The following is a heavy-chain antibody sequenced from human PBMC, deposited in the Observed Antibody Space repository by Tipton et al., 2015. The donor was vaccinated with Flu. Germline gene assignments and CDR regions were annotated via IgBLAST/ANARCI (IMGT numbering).Heavy chain of an antibody. CDR2: IYYSGST. CDR1: GGSISSYY. V-gene: IGHV4-59*01. J-gene: IGHJ6*02. CDR3: AREEKPYGMDD. Sequence: TLSLTCTVSGGSISSYYWSWIRQPPGKGLEWIGYIYYSGSTNYNPSLKSRVTISVDTSKNQFSLKLSSVTAADTAVHYCAREEKPYGMDDWGQGTTDPVS.